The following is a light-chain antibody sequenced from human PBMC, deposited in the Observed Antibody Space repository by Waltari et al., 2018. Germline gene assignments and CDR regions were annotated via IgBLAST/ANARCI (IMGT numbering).Light chain of an antibody. CDR1: QGVSSY. CDR2: AAS. J-gene: IGKJ3*01. Sequence: DLQLTQSPSFLSASVGDRVTITCRASQGVSSYLAWYQQKPGTAPKLLLYAASTLQSGVPSRFSGSGSGTEFTLTISSLQPEDCAAYYCQQLNSFPPTFGPGTKVDIK. CDR3: QQLNSFPPT. V-gene: IGKV1-9*01.